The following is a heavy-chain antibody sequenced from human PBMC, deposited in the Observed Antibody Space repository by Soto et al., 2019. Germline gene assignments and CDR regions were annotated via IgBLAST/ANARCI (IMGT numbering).Heavy chain of an antibody. D-gene: IGHD6-13*01. V-gene: IGHV3-23*01. CDR2: ISGSGGST. CDR3: AKDRDSSSWYSDYYYYYGMDV. J-gene: IGHJ6*02. CDR1: GFTFSSYA. Sequence: PGGSLRLSCAAPGFTFSSYAMSWVRQAPGKGLEWVSAISGSGGSTYYADSVKGRFTISRDNSKNTLYLQMNSLRAEDTAVYYCAKDRDSSSWYSDYYYYYGMDVWGQGTTVTVSS.